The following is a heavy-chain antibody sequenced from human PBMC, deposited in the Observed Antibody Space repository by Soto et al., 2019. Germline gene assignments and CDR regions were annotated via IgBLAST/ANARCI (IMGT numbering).Heavy chain of an antibody. CDR1: GYTFTSYA. CDR3: ARLGYSYGRGDYYYYGMDV. CDR2: INAGNGNT. J-gene: IGHJ6*02. Sequence: ASVKVSCKASGYTFTSYAMHWVRQAPGQRLEWMGWINAGNGNTKYSQKFQGRVTITRDTSASTAYMELSSLRSEDTAVYYCARLGYSYGRGDYYYYGMDVLGQGTTVTVSS. V-gene: IGHV1-3*01. D-gene: IGHD5-18*01.